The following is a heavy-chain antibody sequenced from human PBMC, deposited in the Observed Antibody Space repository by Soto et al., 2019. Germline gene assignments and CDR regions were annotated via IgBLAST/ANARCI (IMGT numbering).Heavy chain of an antibody. D-gene: IGHD3-3*01. CDR2: IGNSGSPI. Sequence: GGSLRLSCAASGFPFGDYYMSWIRQAPRKGLEWISHIGNSGSPIFYADSVKGRFTIYRDNAKNSLYLQMNSLRAEDTAVYYCARWDFWTGFSYTYYHPMDVWGQGTTVTVS. J-gene: IGHJ6*02. CDR1: GFPFGDYY. CDR3: ARWDFWTGFSYTYYHPMDV. V-gene: IGHV3-11*01.